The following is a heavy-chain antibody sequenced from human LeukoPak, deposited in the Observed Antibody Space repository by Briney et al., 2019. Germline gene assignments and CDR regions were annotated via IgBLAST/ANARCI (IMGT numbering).Heavy chain of an antibody. CDR2: ISGSGTST. J-gene: IGHJ4*02. V-gene: IGHV3-23*01. Sequence: GGSLRLSCAASGFTFSSYAMSWVRQAPGKGLEWGSAISGSGTSTYYADSVKGRFTISRDNSKNTLYLQMNSLRAEDTAVYYCAKDGSYDSSGYYYFYWGQGTLVTVSS. CDR1: GFTFSSYA. D-gene: IGHD3-22*01. CDR3: AKDGSYDSSGYYYFY.